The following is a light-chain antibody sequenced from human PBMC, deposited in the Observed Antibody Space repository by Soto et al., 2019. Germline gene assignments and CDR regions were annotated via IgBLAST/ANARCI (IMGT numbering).Light chain of an antibody. CDR1: QSIINN. Sequence: EIVMTQSPVTLSLSPGARAPLSCRASQSIINNLAWYQQNPGQAPRLLIYDASSRATGIPDRFSGSGSGTDFTLTISRLEPEDFAVYYCQQYGGSPRTFGQGTKVDIK. CDR2: DAS. V-gene: IGKV3-20*01. CDR3: QQYGGSPRT. J-gene: IGKJ1*01.